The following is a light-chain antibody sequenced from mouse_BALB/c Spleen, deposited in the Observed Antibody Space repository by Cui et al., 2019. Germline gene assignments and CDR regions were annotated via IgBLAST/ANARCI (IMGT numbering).Light chain of an antibody. J-gene: IGKJ4*01. Sequence: NIVLTQSPASLAGSLGERATTPCRACESVDSYGDSFMHWYQQRPGQPPKLLIYLASNLESGVPARFSGSGSRTDFTLTIDPVEADDAATYYCQQINEDPFTFGSGTKLEIK. V-gene: IGKV3-10*01. CDR3: QQINEDPFT. CDR2: LAS. CDR1: ESVDSYGDSF.